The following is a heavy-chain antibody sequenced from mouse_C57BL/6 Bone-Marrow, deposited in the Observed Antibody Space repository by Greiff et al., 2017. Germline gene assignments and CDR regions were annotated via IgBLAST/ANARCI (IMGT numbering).Heavy chain of an antibody. Sequence: EVQLQQSGAELVRPGASVKLSCTASGFNIKDDYMHWVKQRPEQGLEWIGWIDPENGDTEYASKFQGKAPITADTSSNTAYLQLSSLTSEDTAVYYCTTYGWYFDVWGTGTTVTVSS. CDR2: IDPENGDT. CDR1: GFNIKDDY. V-gene: IGHV14-4*01. CDR3: TTYGWYFDV. J-gene: IGHJ1*03. D-gene: IGHD1-1*02.